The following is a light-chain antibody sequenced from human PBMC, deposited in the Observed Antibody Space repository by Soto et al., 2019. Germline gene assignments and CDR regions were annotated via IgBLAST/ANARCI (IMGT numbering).Light chain of an antibody. CDR2: GAS. Sequence: EIVMTLSPATLSVSPGERATLSCRASQSVSSNLAWYQQKPGQAPRLLIYGASSRATGIPNRFSGSGSGTDFTLTISRLEPEDFAVYYCQQYVTSHTFGQGTKV. V-gene: IGKV3-20*01. J-gene: IGKJ2*01. CDR1: QSVSSN. CDR3: QQYVTSHT.